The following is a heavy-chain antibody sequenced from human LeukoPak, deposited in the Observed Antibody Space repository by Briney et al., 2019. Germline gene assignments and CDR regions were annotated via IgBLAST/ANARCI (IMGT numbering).Heavy chain of an antibody. CDR3: ARGRPFYGSGRRWFDP. CDR2: INHSGST. V-gene: IGHV4-34*01. Sequence: SETLSLTCAVYGGSFSGYYWSWIRQPPGKGLEWIGEINHSGSTNYNPSLKSRVTISVDTSKNQFSLKLSSVTAADTAVYYCARGRPFYGSGRRWFDPWGQGTLVTVSS. D-gene: IGHD3-10*01. CDR1: GGSFSGYY. J-gene: IGHJ5*02.